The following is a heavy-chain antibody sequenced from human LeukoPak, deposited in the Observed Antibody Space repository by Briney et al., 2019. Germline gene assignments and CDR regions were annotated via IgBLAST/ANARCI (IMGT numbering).Heavy chain of an antibody. Sequence: GGSLRLSCAASGFTFSSYAMSWVRQAPGKGLEWVSAISGSGGSTYYADSVKGRFTISRDNSKNTLYLQMNSLRAEDTAVYYCAKDMRFDWTPYYFDYWGQGTLVTVSS. CDR1: GFTFSSYA. V-gene: IGHV3-23*01. CDR2: ISGSGGST. J-gene: IGHJ4*02. D-gene: IGHD3-9*01. CDR3: AKDMRFDWTPYYFDY.